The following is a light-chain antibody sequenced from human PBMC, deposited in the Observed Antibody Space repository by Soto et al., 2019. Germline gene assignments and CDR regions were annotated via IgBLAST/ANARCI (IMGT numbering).Light chain of an antibody. CDR2: GTS. J-gene: IGKJ1*01. Sequence: EIVLTQSPGTLSLSPGEGATLSCRASQSVSSTYIAWYQQKPGQAPGLLIYGTSTRATGIPDRFRGSGSGTDFTLTVSRLEPEYFAVYFCQQYSVSPWTFGQGTRVEIK. CDR1: QSVSSTY. V-gene: IGKV3-20*01. CDR3: QQYSVSPWT.